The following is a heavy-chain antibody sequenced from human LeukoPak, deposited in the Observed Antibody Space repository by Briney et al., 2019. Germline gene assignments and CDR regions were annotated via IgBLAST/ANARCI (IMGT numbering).Heavy chain of an antibody. CDR2: ISYDGSNK. CDR1: GFTFSGYA. CDR3: ARSRRGYDSSGYLDY. Sequence: GGSLRLSCAASGFTFSGYAMHWVRQAPGKGLEWVAVISYDGSNKYYADSVKGRFTISRDNSKNTLYLQMNSLRAEDTAVYYCARSRRGYDSSGYLDYWGQGTLVTVSS. J-gene: IGHJ4*02. D-gene: IGHD3-22*01. V-gene: IGHV3-30*04.